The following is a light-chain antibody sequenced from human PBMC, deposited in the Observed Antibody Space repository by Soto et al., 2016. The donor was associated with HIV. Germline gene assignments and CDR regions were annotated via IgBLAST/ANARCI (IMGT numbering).Light chain of an antibody. CDR1: HDIGNS. V-gene: IGKV1-33*01. CDR3: QHYNNLHLFT. J-gene: IGKJ3*01. Sequence: DIQMSQSPSSLSASVGDRVTITCQASHDIGNSLNWYQQRQGRPPKVLIYAASNLETGVPSRFSGHGSGTHSTLTISRLQPEDVAVYYCQHYNNLHLFTFGPGTKVDLK. CDR2: AAS.